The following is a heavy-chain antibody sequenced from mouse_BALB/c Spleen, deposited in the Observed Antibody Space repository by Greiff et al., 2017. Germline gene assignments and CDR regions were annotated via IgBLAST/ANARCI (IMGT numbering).Heavy chain of an antibody. CDR3: AREDSSGTDY. J-gene: IGHJ2*01. Sequence: DVKLVESGGGLVQPGGSRKLSCAASGFTFSSFGMHWVRQAPEKGLEWVAYISSGSSTIYYADTVKGRFTISRDNPKNTLFLQMTSLRSEDTAMYYCAREDSSGTDYWGQGTTLTVSS. CDR2: ISSGSSTI. D-gene: IGHD3-2*01. V-gene: IGHV5-17*02. CDR1: GFTFSSFG.